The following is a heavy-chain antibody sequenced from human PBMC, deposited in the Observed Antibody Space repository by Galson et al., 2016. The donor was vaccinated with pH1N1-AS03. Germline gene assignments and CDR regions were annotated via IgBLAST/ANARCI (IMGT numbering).Heavy chain of an antibody. CDR1: GYTFTSYG. V-gene: IGHV1-18*01. CDR3: ARAFCSGGSCYDYFYYAVDV. D-gene: IGHD2-15*01. J-gene: IGHJ6*02. CDR2: ISPYNGRT. Sequence: QSGAEVKKPGESLRISCKASGYTFTSYGIGWVRQAPGQGLEWMGWISPYNGRTEYAQKLHGRVTMTTDTSTSTAYMELRSLISDDTAMYYCARAFCSGGSCYDYFYYAVDVWGQGTTVTVSS.